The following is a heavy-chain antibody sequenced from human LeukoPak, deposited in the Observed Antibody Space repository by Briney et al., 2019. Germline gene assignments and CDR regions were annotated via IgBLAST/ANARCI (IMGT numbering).Heavy chain of an antibody. V-gene: IGHV3-48*04. CDR3: ARDQGKSSLAVAVDY. J-gene: IGHJ4*02. Sequence: GGSLRLSCAASGFTFSSYSMNWVRQAPGKGLEWVSYISSSSSTIYYAGSVKGRFTISRDNAKNSLYLQMNSLRAEDTAVYYCARDQGKSSLAVAVDYWGQGTLVTVSS. CDR1: GFTFSSYS. CDR2: ISSSSSTI. D-gene: IGHD6-19*01.